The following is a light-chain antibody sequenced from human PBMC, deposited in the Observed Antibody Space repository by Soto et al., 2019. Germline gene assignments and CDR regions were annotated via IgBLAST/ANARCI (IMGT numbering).Light chain of an antibody. V-gene: IGKV3-11*01. CDR1: KSVSSD. CDR2: DTS. J-gene: IGKJ1*01. Sequence: DIVLTQSPAPLSSSPGERATLPCRASKSVSSDLAWYQQKPGQAPRLLIYDTSNRATGITARFSGSGSGTDFPLTIRRLVPEDFALYYCQQRSNWPPPRTVRQETKVEIK. CDR3: QQRSNWPPPRT.